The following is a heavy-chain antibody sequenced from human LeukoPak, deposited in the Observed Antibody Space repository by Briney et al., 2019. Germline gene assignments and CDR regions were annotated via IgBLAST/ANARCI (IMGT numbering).Heavy chain of an antibody. CDR1: GYSISSGYY. Sequence: SETLSLTCAVSGYSISSGYYWGWIRQPPGKGLEWIGSIYHSGSTYYNPSLKSRVTISVDTSKNQFPLKLSSVTAADTAVYYCASTIVVDAFDIWGQGTMVTVSS. V-gene: IGHV4-38-2*01. J-gene: IGHJ3*02. CDR2: IYHSGST. CDR3: ASTIVVDAFDI. D-gene: IGHD2-15*01.